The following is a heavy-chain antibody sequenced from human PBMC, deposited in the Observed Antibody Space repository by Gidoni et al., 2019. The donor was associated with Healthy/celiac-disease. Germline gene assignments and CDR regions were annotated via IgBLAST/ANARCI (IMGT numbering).Heavy chain of an antibody. D-gene: IGHD2-15*01. CDR3: ARALPGYCSGGSCYYPSWFDP. V-gene: IGHV1-69*01. CDR2: IIPIFGTA. Sequence: QVQLVQSGAEVKKPGSSVKVSCKASGGTFSSYAISWVRQAPGQGLEWMGGIIPIFGTANYAQKFQGRVTITADESTSTAYMELSSLRSEDTAVYYCARALPGYCSGGSCYYPSWFDPWGQGTLVTVSS. CDR1: GGTFSSYA. J-gene: IGHJ5*02.